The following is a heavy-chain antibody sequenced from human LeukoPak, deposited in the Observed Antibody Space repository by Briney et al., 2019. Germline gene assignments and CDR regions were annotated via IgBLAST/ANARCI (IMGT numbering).Heavy chain of an antibody. V-gene: IGHV4-30-4*08. CDR1: GGSISSGDYY. CDR2: IYYSGST. D-gene: IGHD3-10*01. Sequence: PSETLSLTCTVSGGSISSGDYYWSWLRQPPGTGLEWIGYIYYSGSTYYNPSLKSRVTISVDTSKNQFSLKLSSVTAADTAVYYCARWYYYGSGSYFVSPGGNSYFDYWGQGTLVTVSS. CDR3: ARWYYYGSGSYFVSPGGNSYFDY. J-gene: IGHJ4*02.